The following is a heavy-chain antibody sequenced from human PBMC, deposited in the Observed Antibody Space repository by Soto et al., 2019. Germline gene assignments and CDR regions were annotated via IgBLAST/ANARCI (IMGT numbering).Heavy chain of an antibody. CDR3: ARGGRMGNWYFDL. Sequence: QVQLVQSGAEVKKPGSSVKLSCNAAGGTFNNLAVSWVRQAPGQGLEWRGEIIPMFGSTNYAKRFQGRVTITADESRSIAYMYLSSLRSDDTAIYYCARGGRMGNWYFDLWGRGTLVTVSS. CDR1: GGTFNNLA. CDR2: IIPMFGST. J-gene: IGHJ2*01. V-gene: IGHV1-69*01. D-gene: IGHD3-10*01.